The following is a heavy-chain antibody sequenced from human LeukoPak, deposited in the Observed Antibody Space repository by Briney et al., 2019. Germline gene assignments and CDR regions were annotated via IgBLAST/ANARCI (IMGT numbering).Heavy chain of an antibody. CDR2: ISYDGSNK. Sequence: GRSLRLSCAASGFTFSSYGMHWVRQAPGKGLEWVAVISYDGSNKYYADSVKGRFTISSDNSKNTLYLQMNSLRAEDTAVYYCAKDILIAAAQWDGMDVWGQGTTVTVSS. CDR1: GFTFSSYG. J-gene: IGHJ6*02. V-gene: IGHV3-30*18. D-gene: IGHD6-13*01. CDR3: AKDILIAAAQWDGMDV.